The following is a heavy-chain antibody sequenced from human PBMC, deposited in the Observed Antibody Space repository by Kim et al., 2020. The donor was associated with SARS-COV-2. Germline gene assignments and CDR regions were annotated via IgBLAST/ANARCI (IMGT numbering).Heavy chain of an antibody. CDR1: GFNFNDYW. Sequence: GGSLRLSCAACGFNFNDYWMTWIRQAPGKGLEWVAGIKHDGSEKLYADSVKGRFTISRDNAKTSLYLQMNSLRVEDMAVYYCTRALSGSGRGFAPWGQGTLVTVSS. D-gene: IGHD3-10*01. J-gene: IGHJ5*02. CDR2: IKHDGSEK. V-gene: IGHV3-7*05. CDR3: TRALSGSGRGFAP.